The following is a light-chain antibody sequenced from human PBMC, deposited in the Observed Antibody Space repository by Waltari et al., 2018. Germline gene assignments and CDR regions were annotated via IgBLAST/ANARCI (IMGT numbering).Light chain of an antibody. CDR3: QNHERLPAT. J-gene: IGKJ1*01. CDR2: AAS. CDR1: QSISKY. V-gene: IGKV3-20*01. Sequence: MLTQSPGTLSLSPGERATLSCRASQSISKYLVWYQQRPGHAPRLLIYAASTRATGIPDRFSGSGFGTDFTLTISRLEPEDFAMYYCQNHERLPATFGQGTKVEIK.